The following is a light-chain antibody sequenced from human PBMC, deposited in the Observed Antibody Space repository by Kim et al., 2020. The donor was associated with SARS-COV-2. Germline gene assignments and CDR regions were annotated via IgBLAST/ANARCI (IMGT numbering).Light chain of an antibody. Sequence: VCPGERATPSSTASQSVGAKLDWCQRRPGQGPRLLIYGASTRATVIPVRCRGGGGGREFTLTISGLQSEDTAEYYCQRYNIRPQTFGQGTKVEIK. CDR2: GAS. CDR3: QRYNIRPQT. J-gene: IGKJ1*01. V-gene: IGKV3-15*01. CDR1: QSVGAK.